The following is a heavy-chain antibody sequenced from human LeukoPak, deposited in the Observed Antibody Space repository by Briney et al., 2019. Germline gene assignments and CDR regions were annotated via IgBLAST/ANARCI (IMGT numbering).Heavy chain of an antibody. CDR3: ARGSRPVYNLLTGKRYFDY. CDR2: IIPIFGAA. V-gene: IGHV1-69*06. CDR1: GGTFTSYA. D-gene: IGHD3-9*01. Sequence: SVKVSCKASGGTFTSYAISWVRQAPGQGLEWMGGIIPIFGAANYAQKFQGRVTITADKSTSTSYMELSSLRSEDTAVYYCARGSRPVYNLLTGKRYFDYWGQGTLLAVSS. J-gene: IGHJ4*02.